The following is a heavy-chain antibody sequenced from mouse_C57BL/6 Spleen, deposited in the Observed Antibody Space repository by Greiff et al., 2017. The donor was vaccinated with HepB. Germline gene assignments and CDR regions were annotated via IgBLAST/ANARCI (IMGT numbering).Heavy chain of an antibody. D-gene: IGHD2-2*01. V-gene: IGHV1-5*01. J-gene: IGHJ3*01. CDR1: GYTFTSYW. CDR2: IYPGNSDT. Sequence: DVQLQESGTVLARPGASVKMSCKTSGYTFTSYWMHWVKQRPGQGLEWIGAIYPGNSDTSYNQKFKGKAKLTAVTSASTAYMELSSLTNEDSAVYYCTRLEYGYDAAYWGQGTLVTVSA. CDR3: TRLEYGYDAAY.